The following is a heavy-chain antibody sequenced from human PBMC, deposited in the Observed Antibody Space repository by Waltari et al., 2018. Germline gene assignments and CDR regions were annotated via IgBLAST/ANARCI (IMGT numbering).Heavy chain of an antibody. V-gene: IGHV1-18*01. D-gene: IGHD4-17*01. CDR3: ARDYYSDYVFDH. J-gene: IGHJ4*02. Sequence: QVQLVQSGGEVKNPGASVKVSCKASGYIFTSYGISWVRQAPGQSLEWMGWTSAHNDDTNYVQRFQDRLTMTTDTSTNTAYMELRSLRSDDTAVYYCARDYYSDYVFDHWGQGTLVIASS. CDR2: TSAHNDDT. CDR1: GYIFTSYG.